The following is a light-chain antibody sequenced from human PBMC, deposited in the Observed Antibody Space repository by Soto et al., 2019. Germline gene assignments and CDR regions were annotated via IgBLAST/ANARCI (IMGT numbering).Light chain of an antibody. CDR2: DVS. V-gene: IGLV2-14*01. CDR3: GSYTSTSTLV. J-gene: IGLJ2*01. Sequence: QSVLTQPASVSGSPGQSITISCTGTSSDVGGYNYVSWYQQHPGKAPKLMIYDVSNRPSGVSNRFSGSKSGNTASLTISGPQAENEADYYCGSYTSTSTLVFGGGTKLTVL. CDR1: SSDVGGYNY.